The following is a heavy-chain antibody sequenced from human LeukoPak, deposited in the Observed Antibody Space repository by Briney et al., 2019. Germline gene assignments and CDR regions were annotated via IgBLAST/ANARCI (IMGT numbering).Heavy chain of an antibody. CDR3: ARWPID. CDR2: IYYSRST. J-gene: IGHJ4*02. CDR1: GGSISSSNYY. V-gene: IGHV4-39*01. Sequence: SETLSLTCTVSGGSISSSNYYWAWIGQPPGKGLECIGSIYYSRSTYYNPSLKSRVTISVDTSKNQFFSKVNSVTATDTAVYYCARWPIDWGQGTLVTVSS.